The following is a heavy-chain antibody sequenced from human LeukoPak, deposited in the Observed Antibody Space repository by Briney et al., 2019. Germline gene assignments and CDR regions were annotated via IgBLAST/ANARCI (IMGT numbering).Heavy chain of an antibody. V-gene: IGHV3-30*02. CDR3: AKVKARIAVAGVDY. CDR2: IRYDGSNK. Sequence: GGSLRLSCAASGFTFSSYGMHWVRQAPGKGLEWVAFIRYDGSNKYYADSVKGRFTISRDNSKNTLYLQMNSLRAEDTAVYYCAKVKARIAVAGVDYWGQGTLVTVSS. CDR1: GFTFSSYG. D-gene: IGHD6-19*01. J-gene: IGHJ4*02.